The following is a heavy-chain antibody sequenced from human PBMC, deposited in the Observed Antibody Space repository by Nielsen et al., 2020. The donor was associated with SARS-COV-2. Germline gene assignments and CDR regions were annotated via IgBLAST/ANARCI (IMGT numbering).Heavy chain of an antibody. J-gene: IGHJ3*01. Sequence: SETLSLTCTVSGGSISSYYWSWIRQPPGKGLEWIGNIYYSGSTNYNPSLKSRVTISVDTSKNQFSLKLSSVTAADTAVYYCAREGSGSYPDAFDVWGQGTMVTV. V-gene: IGHV4-59*01. CDR2: IYYSGST. CDR1: GGSISSYY. CDR3: AREGSGSYPDAFDV. D-gene: IGHD3-10*01.